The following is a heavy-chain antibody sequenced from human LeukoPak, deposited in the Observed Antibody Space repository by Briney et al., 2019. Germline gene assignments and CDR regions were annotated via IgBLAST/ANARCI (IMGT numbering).Heavy chain of an antibody. CDR3: ARASLSLLEGVYFDY. V-gene: IGHV1-69*05. Sequence: ASVTVSCKPSGGTFSSYALSWVRPAPAQGLEWMGGIIPIFGTKNYAQKSQGRVTITTDESTSTAYMELSSLRAEDTAVYYCARASLSLLEGVYFDYWGQRTLVTVSS. CDR2: IIPIFGTK. CDR1: GGTFSSYA. J-gene: IGHJ4*02. D-gene: IGHD2-8*01.